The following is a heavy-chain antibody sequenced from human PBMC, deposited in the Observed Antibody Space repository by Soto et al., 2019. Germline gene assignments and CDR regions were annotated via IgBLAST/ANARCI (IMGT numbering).Heavy chain of an antibody. CDR2: INHSGST. CDR3: ARVHLGELSFRGAYYFDY. D-gene: IGHD3-16*02. CDR1: GGSFSGYY. Sequence: SETLSLTCAVYGGSFSGYYWSWIRQPPGKGLEWIGEINHSGSTNYNPSLKSRVTISVDTSKNQFSLKLSSVTAADTAVYYCARVHLGELSFRGAYYFDYWGQGTLVTVSS. J-gene: IGHJ4*02. V-gene: IGHV4-34*01.